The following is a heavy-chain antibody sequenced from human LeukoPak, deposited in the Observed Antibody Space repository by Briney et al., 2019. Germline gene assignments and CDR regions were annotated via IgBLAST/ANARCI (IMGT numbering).Heavy chain of an antibody. V-gene: IGHV1-18*01. CDR2: ISAYNGNT. CDR3: ARGIAAAGPPAYWFDP. D-gene: IGHD6-13*01. Sequence: ASVKVSCKASGYTFTSYGISWVRQAPGQGLEWMGWISAYNGNTNYAQKFQGRVTITADKSTSTAYMELSSLRSEDTAVYYCARGIAAAGPPAYWFDPWGQGTLVTVSS. J-gene: IGHJ5*02. CDR1: GYTFTSYG.